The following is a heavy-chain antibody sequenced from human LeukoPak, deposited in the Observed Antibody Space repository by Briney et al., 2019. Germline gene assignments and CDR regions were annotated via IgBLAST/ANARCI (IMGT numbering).Heavy chain of an antibody. D-gene: IGHD5-12*01. Sequence: PSQTLSLTCTVSGGSISSGGYYWSWIRQHPGMRLEWIGYIYYSGSTYYNPSLKSRVTISVDTSKNQFSLKLSSVTAADTAVYYCATDGYDSGMDVWGQGTTVTVSS. CDR1: GGSISSGGYY. J-gene: IGHJ6*02. CDR3: ATDGYDSGMDV. V-gene: IGHV4-31*03. CDR2: IYYSGST.